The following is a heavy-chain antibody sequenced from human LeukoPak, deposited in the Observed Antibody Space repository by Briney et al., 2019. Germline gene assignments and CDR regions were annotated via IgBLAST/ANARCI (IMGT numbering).Heavy chain of an antibody. D-gene: IGHD3-16*01. V-gene: IGHV3-23*01. J-gene: IGHJ6*02. Sequence: PGGSLRLSCAASGFSFTSYVMSWVRQAPGEGLEWVSSISASGGSTDYADSVKGRFTISRDNARNSLYLQMGSLRAEDTAVYYCATYTHWVAGDVWGQGTTVTVSS. CDR2: ISASGGST. CDR1: GFSFTSYV. CDR3: ATYTHWVAGDV.